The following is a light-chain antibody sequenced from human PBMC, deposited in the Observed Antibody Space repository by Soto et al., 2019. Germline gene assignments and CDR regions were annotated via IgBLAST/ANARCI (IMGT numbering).Light chain of an antibody. CDR2: DAS. CDR3: QNRSNWPPTWA. J-gene: IGKJ1*01. Sequence: EIVLTQSPATLSLSPGEIATLSCRASQSVSSYLAWYQHKPCQATRLLIYDASKMATGIPARFSGSGSGTDFTLTISSLEPEDFAVYYGQNRSNWPPTWAFGQGTRVEIK. V-gene: IGKV3-11*01. CDR1: QSVSSY.